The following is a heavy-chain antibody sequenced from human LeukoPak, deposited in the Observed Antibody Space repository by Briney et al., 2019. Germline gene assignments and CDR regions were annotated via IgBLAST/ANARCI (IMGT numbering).Heavy chain of an antibody. J-gene: IGHJ4*02. CDR2: INHSGST. D-gene: IGHD6-19*01. CDR3: ASGRIAVAGTSQFDY. CDR1: GGSFSGYY. V-gene: IGHV4-34*01. Sequence: SETLSLTCAVYGGSFSGYYWSWIRQPPGKGLEWIGEINHSGSTYYNPSLKSRVTISVDTSKNQFSLKLSSVTAADTAVYYCASGRIAVAGTSQFDYWGQGTLVTVSS.